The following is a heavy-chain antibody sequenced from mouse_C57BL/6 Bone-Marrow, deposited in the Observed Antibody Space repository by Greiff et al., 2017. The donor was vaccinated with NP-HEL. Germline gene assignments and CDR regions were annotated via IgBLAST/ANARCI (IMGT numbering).Heavy chain of an antibody. J-gene: IGHJ3*01. Sequence: VQLQQSGAELVRPGASVKLSCTASGFNIKDYYMHWVKQRPEQGLEWIGRIDPEDGDTEYAPKFQGKATMTADTSSNTAYLQLCSRTSEDTAVYYCTTYYSNCAFAYWGQGTLVTVSA. CDR3: TTYYSNCAFAY. V-gene: IGHV14-1*01. D-gene: IGHD2-5*01. CDR1: GFNIKDYY. CDR2: IDPEDGDT.